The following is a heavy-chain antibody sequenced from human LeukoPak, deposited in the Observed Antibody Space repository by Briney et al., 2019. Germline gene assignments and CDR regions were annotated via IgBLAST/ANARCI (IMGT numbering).Heavy chain of an antibody. Sequence: GGSLRLSCTVSGFTIGDYTMSWFRQAPGKGLEWVSVISGSGGSTYYADSVKGRFTISRDNSKNTLYLQMNSLRAEDTAVYYCAKGPWLVLRYFDYWGQGTLVTVSS. J-gene: IGHJ4*02. CDR2: ISGSGGST. CDR3: AKGPWLVLRYFDY. CDR1: GFTIGDYT. V-gene: IGHV3-23*01. D-gene: IGHD6-19*01.